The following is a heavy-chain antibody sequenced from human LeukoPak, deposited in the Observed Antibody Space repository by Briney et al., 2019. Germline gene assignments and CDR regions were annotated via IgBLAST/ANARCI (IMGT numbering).Heavy chain of an antibody. D-gene: IGHD2-2*01. J-gene: IGHJ6*02. V-gene: IGHV3-9*01. CDR3: AKDSCSSTSCCNYYYYGMDV. Sequence: GGSLRLSCAASGFTFDDYAMHWVRQAPGKGLEGVSGISWNSGSIGYADSVKGRFTISRDNAKNSLYLQMNSLRAEDTALYYCAKDSCSSTSCCNYYYYGMDVWGQGTTVTVSS. CDR1: GFTFDDYA. CDR2: ISWNSGSI.